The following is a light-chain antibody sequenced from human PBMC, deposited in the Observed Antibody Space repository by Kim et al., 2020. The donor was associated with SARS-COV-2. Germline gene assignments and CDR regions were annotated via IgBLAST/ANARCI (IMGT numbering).Light chain of an antibody. J-gene: IGLJ3*02. CDR2: EDN. CDR1: SGNIASNY. V-gene: IGLV6-57*03. Sequence: FMLTQPHSVSESPGKTVIISCTRSSGNIASNYVQWYQQRPGSAPSTVIYEDNQRPSGVPDRFSGSIDSSSNSASLTISGLKTEDEADYFCQSFDSDNFWVFGGGTQLTVL. CDR3: QSFDSDNFWV.